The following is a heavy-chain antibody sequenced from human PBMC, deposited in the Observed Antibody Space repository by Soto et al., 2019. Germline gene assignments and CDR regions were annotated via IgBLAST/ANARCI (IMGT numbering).Heavy chain of an antibody. CDR1: GGSVSTYY. Sequence: QVQLQQWGAGLLKPSETLSLTCVVSGGSVSTYYYRWIRQSPGKGLEWIGEINHSGRNNNSPSRKSRVAMSLDTSKNQNALKPTSVTAADTAGYYCARGGSNDWQVAFDIWGQGTMVTVSS. D-gene: IGHD3-9*01. J-gene: IGHJ3*02. CDR2: INHSGRN. V-gene: IGHV4-34*01. CDR3: ARGGSNDWQVAFDI.